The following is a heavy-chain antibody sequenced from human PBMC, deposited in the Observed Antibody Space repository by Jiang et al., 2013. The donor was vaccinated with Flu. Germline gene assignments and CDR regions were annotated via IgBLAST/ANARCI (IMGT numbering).Heavy chain of an antibody. V-gene: IGHV7-4-1*02. J-gene: IGHJ4*01. CDR1: GYSFTNYA. D-gene: IGHD1-1*01. CDR3: GRESLGHWIDY. Sequence: QSGSELKKPGTSLKLSCKTSGYSFTNYAMNWVRQAPGQGLEWMGWINTNTGNPTYAQAFTGRFVFSLDTSVSTTYLEINNLKAEDSAIYYCGRESLGHWIDYWGQEPWSPSPQ. CDR2: INTNTGNP.